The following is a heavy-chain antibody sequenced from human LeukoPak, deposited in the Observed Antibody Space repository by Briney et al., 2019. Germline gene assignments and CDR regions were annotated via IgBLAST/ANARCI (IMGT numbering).Heavy chain of an antibody. V-gene: IGHV1-2*02. CDR1: GYTFTDYY. CDR3: ARDRHQLVSGYYYYYYMDV. CDR2: MNPNSGGT. J-gene: IGHJ6*03. D-gene: IGHD6-13*01. Sequence: ASVKVSCKASGYTFTDYYIHWVRQAPGQGLEWMAWMNPNSGGTSYAQKFQGRVTMTRDTSISTAYMELSRLRFDDTAVYYCARDRHQLVSGYYYYYYMDVWGKGTTVTVSS.